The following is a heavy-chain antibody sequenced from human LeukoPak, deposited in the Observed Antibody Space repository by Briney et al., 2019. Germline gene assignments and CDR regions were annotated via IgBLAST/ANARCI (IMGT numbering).Heavy chain of an antibody. V-gene: IGHV6-1*01. D-gene: IGHD6-19*01. CDR3: ARGASIIAVTGTYYYGMDV. CDR1: GDSVSSNSAA. CDR2: TYYRSKWYN. J-gene: IGHJ6*02. Sequence: SQTLSLTCAISGDSVSSNSAAWNWIRQSPSRGLEWLGRTYYRSKWYNDYAVSVKSRITISLDTSKNQFSLHLNSVTLEDTAVYYCARGASIIAVTGTYYYGMDVWGQGTTVTVSS.